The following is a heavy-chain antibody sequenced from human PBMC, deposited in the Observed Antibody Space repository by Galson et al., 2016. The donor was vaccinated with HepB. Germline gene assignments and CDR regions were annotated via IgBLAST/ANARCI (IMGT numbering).Heavy chain of an antibody. J-gene: IGHJ4*02. V-gene: IGHV4-34*01. Sequence: SETLSLTCAVYGGSFSDYFWIWIRQPPGKGLEWIGESNHSGITTYSPSLKSRVTISVDTSKNQFSLKLTSVTAADTAMYYCATYNVTETTIIDYWGQGTLVTVSS. D-gene: IGHD1-20*01. CDR2: SNHSGIT. CDR3: ATYNVTETTIIDY. CDR1: GGSFSDYF.